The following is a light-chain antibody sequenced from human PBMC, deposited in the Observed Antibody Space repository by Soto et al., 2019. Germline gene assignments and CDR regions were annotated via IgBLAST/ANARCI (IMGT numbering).Light chain of an antibody. CDR3: QKYNIAPSWT. Sequence: GDRVTITCRASQDIAGYLAWYQHKPGRAPELLIRAASSLQSGVPSRFSGSGYGTDFTPTISSLQPEDVATYYCQKYNIAPSWTFGQGTKVDIK. J-gene: IGKJ1*01. V-gene: IGKV1-27*01. CDR2: AAS. CDR1: QDIAGY.